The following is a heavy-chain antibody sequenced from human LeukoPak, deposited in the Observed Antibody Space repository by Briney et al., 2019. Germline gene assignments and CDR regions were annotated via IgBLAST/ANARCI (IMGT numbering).Heavy chain of an antibody. V-gene: IGHV3-30*04. CDR1: GFTFSSYA. J-gene: IGHJ4*02. CDR3: ARAAKTYDY. Sequence: GGSLRLSCAASGFTFSSYAMHWVRQAPGKGLEWVAVISYDGSNKYYADSVKGRFTISRDNSKNTLYLQMNSLRAEDTAIYYCARAAKTYDYWGQGTLVTVSS. CDR2: ISYDGSNK.